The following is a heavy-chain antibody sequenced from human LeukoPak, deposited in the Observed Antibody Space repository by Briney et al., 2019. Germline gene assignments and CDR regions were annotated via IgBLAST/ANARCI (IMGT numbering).Heavy chain of an antibody. CDR2: IYYSGST. D-gene: IGHD3-22*01. V-gene: IGHV4-59*12. Sequence: SETLSLTCTVSGGSISNYYWSWIRQPPGKGLEWIGYIYYSGSTKYNPSLKSRVTISVDTSKNQFSLKLSSVTAADTAVYYCARADYYDSSGPFDYWGQGTLVTVSS. CDR1: GGSISNYY. J-gene: IGHJ4*02. CDR3: ARADYYDSSGPFDY.